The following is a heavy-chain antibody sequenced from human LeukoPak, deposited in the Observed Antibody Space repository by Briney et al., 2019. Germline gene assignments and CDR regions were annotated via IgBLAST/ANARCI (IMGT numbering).Heavy chain of an antibody. CDR1: GGTFSSYA. Sequence: SVKVSCKASGGTFSSYAISWVRQAPGQGLEWMGGIIPIFGTANYAQKFQGRVTMTRDTSISTAYMELSRVRSDDTAVYYCAREGTTVTYNWFDPWGQGTLVTVSS. CDR2: IIPIFGTA. J-gene: IGHJ5*02. D-gene: IGHD4-17*01. CDR3: AREGTTVTYNWFDP. V-gene: IGHV1-69*05.